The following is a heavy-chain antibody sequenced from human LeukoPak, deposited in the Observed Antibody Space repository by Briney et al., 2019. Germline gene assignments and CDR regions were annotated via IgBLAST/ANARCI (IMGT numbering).Heavy chain of an antibody. CDR1: GFTFSSDS. CDR2: INGDGSST. D-gene: IGHD1-26*01. J-gene: IGHJ4*02. CDR3: VSGLES. Sequence: PGGSLRLSCSASGFTFSSDSIHWVRQAPGKGLVCVSYINGDGSSTNYADSVRGRFTISRDNAKKTLYLQMNSLRDEDTAVYYCVSGLESWGLGTLVTVSS. V-gene: IGHV3-74*01.